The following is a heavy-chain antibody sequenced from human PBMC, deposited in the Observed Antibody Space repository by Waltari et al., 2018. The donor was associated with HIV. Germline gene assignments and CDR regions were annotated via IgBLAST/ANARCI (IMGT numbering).Heavy chain of an antibody. D-gene: IGHD3-10*01. J-gene: IGHJ3*02. V-gene: IGHV3-23*01. CDR2: ISGSGLST. CDR3: AKGHLKDTSGSYMLSCALDI. CDR1: GSTLINYG. Sequence: EVQLSESGGDLVQTGGSLRLSCAASGSTLINYGLSWVRQAPGKGLEWVSGISGSGLSTFYADSVRGRFTISRDNSKNRLYLQMNSLRVDDTAVYYCAKGHLKDTSGSYMLSCALDIWGQGTMVSVSS.